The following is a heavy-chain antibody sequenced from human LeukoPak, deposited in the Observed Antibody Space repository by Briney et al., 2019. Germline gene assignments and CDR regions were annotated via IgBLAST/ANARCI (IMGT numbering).Heavy chain of an antibody. CDR1: GYTFTSYD. D-gene: IGHD6-13*01. CDR3: AREGEQQASLDY. J-gene: IGHJ4*02. Sequence: ASVKVSCKASGYTFTSYDINWVRQATGQGLEWMGWINPNSGGTNYAQKFQGRVTMTRDTSISTAYMELSRLRSDDTAVYYCAREGEQQASLDYWGQGTLVTVSS. V-gene: IGHV1-2*02. CDR2: INPNSGGT.